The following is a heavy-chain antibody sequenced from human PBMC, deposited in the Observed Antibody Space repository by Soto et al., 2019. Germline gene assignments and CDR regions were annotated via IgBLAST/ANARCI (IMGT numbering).Heavy chain of an antibody. CDR3: AKDKGLTYYDFWSGYWFDY. V-gene: IGHV3-23*01. Sequence: LRLSCAASGFTFSSYAMSWVRQAPGKGLEWVSAISGSGGSTYYADSVKGRFTISRDNSKNTLYLQMDSLRAEDTAVYYCAKDKGLTYYDFWSGYWFDYWGQGTLVTVSS. CDR2: ISGSGGST. J-gene: IGHJ4*02. CDR1: GFTFSSYA. D-gene: IGHD3-3*01.